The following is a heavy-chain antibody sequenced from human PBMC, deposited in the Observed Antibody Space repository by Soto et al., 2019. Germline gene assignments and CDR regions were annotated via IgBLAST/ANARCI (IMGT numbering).Heavy chain of an antibody. CDR1: GGSITSSY. V-gene: IGHV4-59*01. CDR2: IYDTGISGYTPST. J-gene: IGHJ6*02. Sequence: SETLSLTCTVSGGSITSSYWSWIRRPPGKGLEWIAYIYDTGISGYTPSTSYNPSLKSRVTMSVDTSKSQLSLKLTSVTAADAAVYYCARGEDAFFYYGLDVWGQGIPVTVSS. CDR3: ARGEDAFFYYGLDV.